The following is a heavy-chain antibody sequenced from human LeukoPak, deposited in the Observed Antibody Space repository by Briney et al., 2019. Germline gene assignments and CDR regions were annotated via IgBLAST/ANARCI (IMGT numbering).Heavy chain of an antibody. D-gene: IGHD1-14*01. J-gene: IGHJ4*02. CDR3: ARDLHPGLTGYFDS. Sequence: ASVKVSCKASGYTFTSYYMHWVRQAPGQGLEWMGLINPSGSSTSYAQKFQGRLSLTRDMSTSTDYMELSSLRAEDTAVYYCARDLHPGLTGYFDSWGQGTLVTVSS. CDR1: GYTFTSYY. V-gene: IGHV1-46*01. CDR2: INPSGSST.